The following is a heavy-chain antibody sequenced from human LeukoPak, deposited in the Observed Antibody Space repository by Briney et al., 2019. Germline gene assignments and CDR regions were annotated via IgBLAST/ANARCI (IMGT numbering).Heavy chain of an antibody. CDR2: IYYSGST. V-gene: IGHV4-61*01. J-gene: IGHJ5*02. CDR3: AREYNGFDP. CDR1: SGSIKNSNYY. Sequence: SETLSLTCTVSSGSIKNSNYYWGWIRQPPGTGLEWIGYIYYSGSTNYNPSLKSRVTISVDTSKNQFSLKLSSVTAADTAVYYCAREYNGFDPWGQGTLVTVSS.